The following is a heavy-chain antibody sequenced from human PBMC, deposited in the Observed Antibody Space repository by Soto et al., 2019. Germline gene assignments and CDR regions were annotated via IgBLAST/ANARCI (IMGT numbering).Heavy chain of an antibody. V-gene: IGHV3-23*01. CDR3: AKVVVGATPACLGY. D-gene: IGHD1-26*01. CDR1: GFTFSSYA. J-gene: IGHJ4*02. CDR2: ISGSGGST. Sequence: VGSLRLSCAASGFTFSSYAMSWVRQAPGKGLEWVSAISGSGGSTYYADSVKGRFTISRDNSKNTLYLQMNSLRAEDTAVYYCAKVVVGATPACLGYWGQGTLVTVSS.